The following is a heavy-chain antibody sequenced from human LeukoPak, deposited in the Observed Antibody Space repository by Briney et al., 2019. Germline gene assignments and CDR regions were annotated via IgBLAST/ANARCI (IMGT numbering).Heavy chain of an antibody. V-gene: IGHV4-61*09. CDR1: GVSITSGNYY. J-gene: IGHJ6*03. CDR3: ARGRHYYYYMDV. CDR2: FYPTGT. Sequence: SETLSLTCTVSGVSITSGNYYWNWIRQPAGKGLEWIGHFYPTGTNYNPSLKSRVTISVDTSKNQFSLKLSSVTAADTAVYYCARGRHYYYYMDVWGKGTTVTVSS.